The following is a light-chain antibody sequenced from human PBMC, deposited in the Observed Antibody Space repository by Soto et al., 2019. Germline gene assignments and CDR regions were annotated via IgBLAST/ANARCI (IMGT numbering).Light chain of an antibody. CDR2: EGS. CDR1: SSDVGSYNL. CDR3: CSYAGSQVV. V-gene: IGLV2-23*01. J-gene: IGLJ2*01. Sequence: QAVVTQPASVSGSPGQSITISCTGTSSDVGSYNLVSWYQQHPGKAPKLMIYEGSKRPSGVSNRFSGSKSGNTASLTISGLQAEDETDYYCCSYAGSQVVFGGGTKLTVL.